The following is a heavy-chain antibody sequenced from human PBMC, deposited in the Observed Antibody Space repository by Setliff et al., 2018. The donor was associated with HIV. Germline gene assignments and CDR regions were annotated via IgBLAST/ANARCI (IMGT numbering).Heavy chain of an antibody. CDR2: IDHTGSA. V-gene: IGHV4-34*01. CDR3: ARGPRVSAAVVETPSAY. D-gene: IGHD6-19*01. J-gene: IGHJ4*02. CDR1: GGSFSAYY. Sequence: ETLSLTCAVSGGSFSAYYWTWIRQSPHKGLEWVGEIDHTGSAYYNPSLTSRVTISVDTSKNRFSLELSSVTAADTALYYCARGPRVSAAVVETPSAYWGQGTRVTVS.